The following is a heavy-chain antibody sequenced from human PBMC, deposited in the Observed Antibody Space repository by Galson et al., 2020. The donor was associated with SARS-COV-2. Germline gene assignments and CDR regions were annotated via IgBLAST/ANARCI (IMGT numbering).Heavy chain of an antibody. CDR2: IWYDGSNK. V-gene: IGHV3-33*01. CDR1: GFTFSSYG. J-gene: IGHJ5*02. CDR3: ARDGPPYWWELLRGARYNWFDP. D-gene: IGHD1-26*01. Sequence: GGSLRLSCAASGFTFSSYGMHWVRQAPGTGLEWVAVIWYDGSNKYYADSVKGRFTISRDNSKNTLYLQMNSLRAEDTAVYYCARDGPPYWWELLRGARYNWFDPWGQGTLVTVSS.